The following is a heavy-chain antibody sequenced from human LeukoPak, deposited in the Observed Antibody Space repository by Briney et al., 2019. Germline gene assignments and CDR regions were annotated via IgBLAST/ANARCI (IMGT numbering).Heavy chain of an antibody. CDR1: GGSFSAYY. Sequence: PSETLSLTCAAYGGSFSAYYWSWIRQPPGKGLEWIGEINHSGSTNYNPSLKSRVTISIATSKKQFSLKLTSVTSADTAVYYCARLDYDTSGYYLHDAFDIWGQGTMVIVSS. J-gene: IGHJ3*02. CDR3: ARLDYDTSGYYLHDAFDI. CDR2: INHSGST. D-gene: IGHD3-22*01. V-gene: IGHV4-34*01.